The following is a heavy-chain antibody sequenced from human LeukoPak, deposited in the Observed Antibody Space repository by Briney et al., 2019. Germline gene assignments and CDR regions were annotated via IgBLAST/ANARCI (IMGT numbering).Heavy chain of an antibody. CDR3: AKDCHWSYTD. CDR2: TSSDERNV. V-gene: IGHV3-30*02. D-gene: IGHD1-1*01. Sequence: QPGGSLRLSCAASGFTFSNSGMHWVRQAPGKGLEWVAYTSSDERNVKYADSVKGRFTVSRDYSKSTLYLQMNGLRDDDTAMYYCAKDCHWSYTDWGQGTLVIVSS. J-gene: IGHJ4*02. CDR1: GFTFSNSG.